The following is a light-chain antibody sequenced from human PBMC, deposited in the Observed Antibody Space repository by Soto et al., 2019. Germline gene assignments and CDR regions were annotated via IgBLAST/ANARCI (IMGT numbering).Light chain of an antibody. J-gene: IGLJ1*01. V-gene: IGLV7-46*01. Sequence: QAVVTQEPSVTVSPGGTVTLTCGSSTGAVTSGHYPYWFQQKPGQAPRTLIYDTNNKHSWTPAHFSGSLLGGKAALTLSGAQPEDEAEYYCLLSYTDEKVFGTGTKGTVL. CDR2: DTN. CDR1: TGAVTSGHY. CDR3: LLSYTDEKV.